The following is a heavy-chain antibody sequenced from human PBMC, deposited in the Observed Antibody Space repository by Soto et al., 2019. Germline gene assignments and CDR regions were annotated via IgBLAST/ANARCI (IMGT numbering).Heavy chain of an antibody. CDR3: ARDKVDSSGYRNWFGP. CDR1: GFTFSSYG. Sequence: GGSLRLSCAASGFTFSSYGMHWVRQAPGKGLEWVAVIWYDGSNKYYADSVKGRFTISRDNSKNTLYLQMNSLRAEDTAVYYCARDKVDSSGYRNWFGPWGQGTLVTV. CDR2: IWYDGSNK. V-gene: IGHV3-33*01. D-gene: IGHD3-22*01. J-gene: IGHJ5*02.